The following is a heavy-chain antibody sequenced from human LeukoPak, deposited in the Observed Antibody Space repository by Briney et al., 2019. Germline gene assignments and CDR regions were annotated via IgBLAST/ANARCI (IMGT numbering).Heavy chain of an antibody. CDR1: GFSFRGHY. V-gene: IGHV3-11*04. Sequence: GGSLRLSCAASGFSFRGHYMSWIRQAPGKGLEWIAYISGSGGATYYADSVKGRFTISRDNAENSVSLEMTRLKADDTAVYFCARERQWLNYFDYWGQGVLVTVSS. J-gene: IGHJ4*02. D-gene: IGHD6-19*01. CDR3: ARERQWLNYFDY. CDR2: ISGSGGAT.